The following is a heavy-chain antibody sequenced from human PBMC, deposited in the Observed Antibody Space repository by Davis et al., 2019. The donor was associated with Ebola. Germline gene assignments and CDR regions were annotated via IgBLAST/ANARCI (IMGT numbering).Heavy chain of an antibody. CDR2: ISSSSSYI. J-gene: IGHJ6*02. CDR1: GFTFSNAW. D-gene: IGHD2-15*01. Sequence: GGSLRLSCAASGFTFSNAWMNWVRQAPGKGLEWVSSISSSSSYIYYADSVKGRFTISRDNSKNTLYLQINSLRAEDTAVYYCASATGNYYYYGMDVWGQGTTVTVSS. CDR3: ASATGNYYYYGMDV. V-gene: IGHV3-21*01.